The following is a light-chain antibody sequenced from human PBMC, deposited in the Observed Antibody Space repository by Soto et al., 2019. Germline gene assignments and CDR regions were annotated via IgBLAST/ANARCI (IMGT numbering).Light chain of an antibody. Sequence: QSALTQPASVSGSPGQSITISCTGTSGDIGSYNRVSWYQQHPGKAPKLMIYEVSNRPSGISHRFSGSKSGNTASLTISGLRAEDEADYYCSSYTRQYTPSYVFGAGTKLTVL. J-gene: IGLJ1*01. V-gene: IGLV2-14*01. CDR3: SSYTRQYTPSYV. CDR1: SGDIGSYNR. CDR2: EVS.